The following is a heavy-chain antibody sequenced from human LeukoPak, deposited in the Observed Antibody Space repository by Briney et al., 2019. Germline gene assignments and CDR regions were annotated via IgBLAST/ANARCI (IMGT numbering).Heavy chain of an antibody. CDR2: IGTYGGDT. Sequence: ASVKVSCKATSRISWVRQAPGQGLEWMGWIGTYGGDTYYAQKFQGRITVTTDTSTSTVYMELRNLRSDDTAVYYCARGPLRYFDWLLRKKTSEGNWFDPWGQGTLVTVSS. CDR3: ARGPLRYFDWLLRKKTSEGNWFDP. D-gene: IGHD3-9*01. V-gene: IGHV1-18*01. CDR1: TSR. J-gene: IGHJ5*02.